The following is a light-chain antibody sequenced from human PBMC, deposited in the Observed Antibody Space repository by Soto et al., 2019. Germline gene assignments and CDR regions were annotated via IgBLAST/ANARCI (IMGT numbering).Light chain of an antibody. CDR1: NIGSKS. CDR2: YDS. J-gene: IGLJ1*01. CDR3: QVWDSSSDPPYV. Sequence: SYELTQPPSVSVAPGKTARITCGGNNIGSKSVHWYQQKPSQAPVLVIYYDSDRPSGIPERFSGSNSGNTATLTISRVEAGDEADYYCQVWDSSSDPPYVFGTGTKVTVL. V-gene: IGLV3-21*04.